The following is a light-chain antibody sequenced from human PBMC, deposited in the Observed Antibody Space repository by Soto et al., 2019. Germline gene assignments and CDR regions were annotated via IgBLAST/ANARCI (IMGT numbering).Light chain of an antibody. V-gene: IGKV3-15*01. CDR1: QSVSSN. Sequence: EIVMTQSPATLSVSPGERATLSCRASQSVSSNLAWYQQKPGQAPRLLIYGSSTRATGIPARFSGSGSGTEFTLTISSLQSEDLAVHYSQKSTSSPLTFRVGTKVNIK. CDR2: GSS. J-gene: IGKJ4*02. CDR3: QKSTSSPLT.